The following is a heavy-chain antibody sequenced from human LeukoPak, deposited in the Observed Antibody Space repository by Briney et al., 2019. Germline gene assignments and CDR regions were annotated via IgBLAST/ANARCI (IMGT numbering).Heavy chain of an antibody. CDR3: ARGDVYRYFDY. J-gene: IGHJ4*02. V-gene: IGHV4-4*07. D-gene: IGHD4-11*01. CDR1: GGSISSYY. Sequence: PETPSLTCTVSGGSISSYYWSSIRQPAGKGREWIGRIYTSESTNYNPSLKSRVTMPVDTSKNQFSLKLSSVTAADTAVYYCARGDVYRYFDYWGQGTLVTVFS. CDR2: IYTSEST.